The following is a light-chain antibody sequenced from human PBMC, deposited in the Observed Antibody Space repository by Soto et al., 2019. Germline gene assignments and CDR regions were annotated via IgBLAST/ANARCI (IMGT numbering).Light chain of an antibody. J-gene: IGLJ2*01. CDR3: SSYTSSSTLV. CDR2: DVS. V-gene: IGLV2-14*01. CDR1: SSDVGGYNS. Sequence: QSALTQPASVSGSPGQSITISCTGTSSDVGGYNSVSWYQQRPGKAPKLMIYDVSNRPSGVSNRFSGSKSGNTASLTISGLQAEDEADYYCSSYTSSSTLVFGRGTQLTVL.